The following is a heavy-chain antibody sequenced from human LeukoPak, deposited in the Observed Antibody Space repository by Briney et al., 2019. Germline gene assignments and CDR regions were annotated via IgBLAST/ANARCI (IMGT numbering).Heavy chain of an antibody. CDR3: AREAAIQGGYYFDY. J-gene: IGHJ4*02. CDR2: IYTSGST. V-gene: IGHV4-4*07. Sequence: SETLSLTCTVSGGSISSYYWSWIRQPAGKGLEWIGRIYTSGSTNYNPSRKSRVTMSVDTSKNQFSLKLSSVTAADTAVYYCAREAAIQGGYYFDYWGQGTLVTVSS. CDR1: GGSISSYY. D-gene: IGHD2-21*02.